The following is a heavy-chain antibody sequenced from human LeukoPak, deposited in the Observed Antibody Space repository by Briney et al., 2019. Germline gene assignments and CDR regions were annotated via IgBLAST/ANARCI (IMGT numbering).Heavy chain of an antibody. Sequence: GESLKISCKGSGYSFTSYWIGWVRQMPGKGLEWMGIIYPGDSDTRYSPSFQGQVTISADKSISTAYLQWSSLKASDTAMYYCARQGCSSTSCYTNYFGYWGQGTLVTVSS. V-gene: IGHV5-51*01. D-gene: IGHD2-2*02. CDR2: IYPGDSDT. CDR3: ARQGCSSTSCYTNYFGY. J-gene: IGHJ4*02. CDR1: GYSFTSYW.